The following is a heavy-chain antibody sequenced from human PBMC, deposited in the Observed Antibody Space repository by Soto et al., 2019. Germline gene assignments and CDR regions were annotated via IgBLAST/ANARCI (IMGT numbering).Heavy chain of an antibody. V-gene: IGHV3-64*04. Sequence: PGGSLRLSCSASGLIFSDHALHWVRQSPGKGLEYVSTISLNGANTFYADSVKGRFTISSDSSKNTLYLRMYSLRAEDTAMYYCAKSLSALFSLGDFKYWGQGALVTVSS. D-gene: IGHD2-21*01. CDR3: AKSLSALFSLGDFKY. CDR2: ISLNGANT. CDR1: GLIFSDHA. J-gene: IGHJ4*02.